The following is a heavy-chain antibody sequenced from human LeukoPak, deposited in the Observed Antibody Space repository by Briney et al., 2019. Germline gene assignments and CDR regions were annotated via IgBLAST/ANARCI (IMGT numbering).Heavy chain of an antibody. Sequence: GGSLRLSCAASGFTFSTYGMNWVRQAPGKGLEWVSAIRGNAGTTYYADSVKGRFTIFRDNSKNMLYLQMNSLRVEDTAVYYCAKGHGDSSGYYYFDSWGQGTLVTVSS. CDR2: IRGNAGTT. V-gene: IGHV3-23*01. J-gene: IGHJ4*02. D-gene: IGHD3-22*01. CDR1: GFTFSTYG. CDR3: AKGHGDSSGYYYFDS.